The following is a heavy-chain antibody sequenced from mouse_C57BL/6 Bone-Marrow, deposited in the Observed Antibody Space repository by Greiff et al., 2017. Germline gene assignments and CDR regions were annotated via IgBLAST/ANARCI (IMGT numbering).Heavy chain of an antibody. Sequence: EVQLKESGAELVRPGASVKLSCTASGFNIKDDYMHWVKQRPEQGLEWIGWIDPENGDTEYASKFQGKATITADTSSNTAYLQLSSLTSEDTAVYYCTTVITTVVAPFDYWGQGTTLTVSS. CDR2: IDPENGDT. J-gene: IGHJ2*01. V-gene: IGHV14-4*01. CDR1: GFNIKDDY. D-gene: IGHD1-1*01. CDR3: TTVITTVVAPFDY.